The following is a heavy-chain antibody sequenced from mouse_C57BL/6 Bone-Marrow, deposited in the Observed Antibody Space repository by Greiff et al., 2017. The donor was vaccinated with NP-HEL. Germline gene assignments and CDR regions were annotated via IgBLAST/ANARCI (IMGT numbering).Heavy chain of an antibody. V-gene: IGHV8-8*01. CDR2: IWWDDDK. CDR1: GFSLSTFGMG. Sequence: QVTLKESGPGILQPSQTLSLTCSFSGFSLSTFGMGVGWIRQPSGKGLEWLAHIWWDDDKYYTPALKSRLTISNDTSKNQVFLKIANVDTADTATYYCARFGFGWFNWYFDVWGTGTTVTVSS. CDR3: ARFGFGWFNWYFDV. D-gene: IGHD2-3*01. J-gene: IGHJ1*03.